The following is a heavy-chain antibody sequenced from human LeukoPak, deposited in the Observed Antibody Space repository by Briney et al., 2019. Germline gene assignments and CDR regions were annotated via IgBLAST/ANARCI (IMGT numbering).Heavy chain of an antibody. J-gene: IGHJ6*03. CDR3: ARDHLGASKEDYYYMDV. Sequence: SETLSLTCTVSGGSISSYYWSWIRQPPGKGLEWIGYIYYSGSTNYNPSLKSRVTISVDTSKNQFSLKLSSVTAADTAVYYCARDHLGASKEDYYYMDVWGKGTTVTVSS. CDR1: GGSISSYY. V-gene: IGHV4-59*01. D-gene: IGHD4-17*01. CDR2: IYYSGST.